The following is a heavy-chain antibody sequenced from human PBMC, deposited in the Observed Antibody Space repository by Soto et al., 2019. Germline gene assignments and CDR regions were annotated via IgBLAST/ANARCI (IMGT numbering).Heavy chain of an antibody. Sequence: LPKAAFGLNIRNHRIHLIIQAQGKGLEWVSYISSSSSTIYYADSVKGRFTISRDNAKNSLYLQMNSLRAEDTAVYYCARDCTDYGGSYWGQGTLVTVSS. CDR2: ISSSSSTI. CDR1: GLNIRNHR. D-gene: IGHD4-17*01. V-gene: IGHV3-48*01. J-gene: IGHJ4*02. CDR3: ARDCTDYGGSY.